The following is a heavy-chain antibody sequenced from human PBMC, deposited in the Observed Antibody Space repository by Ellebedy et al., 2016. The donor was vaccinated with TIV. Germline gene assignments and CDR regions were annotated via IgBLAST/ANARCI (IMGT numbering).Heavy chain of an antibody. J-gene: IGHJ4*02. CDR1: GFTFSSFA. D-gene: IGHD3-22*01. Sequence: GGSLRLSCAASGFTFSSFAMHWVHQAPGKGLEWLSVISSDGSNTYHADSVKGRFTITRDNSKNTLYLQMNRLRTEDTAVYFCAKGSSSGFNYDRVGFEYWGQGTLVTVSS. V-gene: IGHV3-23*01. CDR2: ISSDGSNT. CDR3: AKGSSSGFNYDRVGFEY.